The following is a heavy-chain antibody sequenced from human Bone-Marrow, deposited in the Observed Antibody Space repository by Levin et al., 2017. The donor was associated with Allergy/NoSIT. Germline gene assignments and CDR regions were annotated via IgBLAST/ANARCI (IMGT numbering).Heavy chain of an antibody. Sequence: SCAASGFTFSSYGMHWVRQAPGKGLEWVAVISYDGSNKYYADSVKGRFTISRDNSKNTLYLQMNSLRAEDTAVYYCAKDARYSSSWYALYFDYWGQGTLVTVSS. V-gene: IGHV3-30*18. CDR3: AKDARYSSSWYALYFDY. J-gene: IGHJ4*02. D-gene: IGHD6-13*01. CDR1: GFTFSSYG. CDR2: ISYDGSNK.